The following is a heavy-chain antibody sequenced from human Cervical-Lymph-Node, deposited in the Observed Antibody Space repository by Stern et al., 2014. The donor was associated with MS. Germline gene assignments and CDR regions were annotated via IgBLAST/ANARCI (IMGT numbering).Heavy chain of an antibody. CDR3: ARDDTMVRGVSFDY. CDR2: IYPGDSDT. Sequence: MQLVQSGAEVKKPGESLKISCKGSGYSFSSNWIAWVRQTPGKGLEWMGIIYPGDSDTRYSPSFEGQVTISADKSISTAYLQWRSLKASDSAMYYCARDDTMVRGVSFDYWGQGTLVTVSS. V-gene: IGHV5-51*03. J-gene: IGHJ4*02. CDR1: GYSFSSNW. D-gene: IGHD3-10*01.